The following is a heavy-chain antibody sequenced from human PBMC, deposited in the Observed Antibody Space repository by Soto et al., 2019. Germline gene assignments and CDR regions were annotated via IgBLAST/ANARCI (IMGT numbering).Heavy chain of an antibody. CDR2: ISGGGDTT. D-gene: IGHD3-10*01. J-gene: IGHJ4*02. CDR1: GFPFNNNP. Sequence: EVQLLESGGGLVQPGGSLRLSVAASGFPFNNNPITWVRQAPGKGLEWVSAISGGGDTTSYADSVKGRFTVSRDGSKNTLYLQMSSLRAEDTALYYCAKGRGGSGSLTPRVDFWGQGTLVTVSS. CDR3: AKGRGGSGSLTPRVDF. V-gene: IGHV3-23*01.